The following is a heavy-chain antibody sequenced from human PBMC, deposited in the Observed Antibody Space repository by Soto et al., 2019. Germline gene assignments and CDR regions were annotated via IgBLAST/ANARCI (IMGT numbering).Heavy chain of an antibody. CDR1: GYPFTTYA. CDR2: INAGNGDT. V-gene: IGHV1-3*01. CDR3: ARQWGHSAS. Sequence: QVQLVQSGAEVKKPGASVKIFCKTSGYPFTTYAIHWVRQAPGQSLEWMGWINAGNGDTKYSGKFQGRVIISRATAASTAFMELNRLRSEDTAVYYCARQWGHSASWGQGTLVTVSS. J-gene: IGHJ4*02. D-gene: IGHD6-19*01.